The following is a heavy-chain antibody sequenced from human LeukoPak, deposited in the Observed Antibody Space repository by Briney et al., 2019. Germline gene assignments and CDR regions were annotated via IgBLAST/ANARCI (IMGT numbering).Heavy chain of an antibody. J-gene: IGHJ4*02. Sequence: GGSLRLSCAASGFTFSSYNMNWVRQAPGKGPEWVSSITSSSSYIYYADSVKGRFTISRDNAKNSLYLQMDSLRVEDTAVYYCARDRYYYDSSGYYWLFDYWGQGTLVTVSS. CDR3: ARDRYYYDSSGYYWLFDY. V-gene: IGHV3-21*06. CDR2: ITSSSSYI. D-gene: IGHD3-22*01. CDR1: GFTFSSYN.